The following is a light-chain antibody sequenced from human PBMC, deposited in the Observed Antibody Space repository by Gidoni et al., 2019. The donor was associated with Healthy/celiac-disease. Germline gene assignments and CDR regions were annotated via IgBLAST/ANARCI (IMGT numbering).Light chain of an antibody. CDR1: QSISSY. Sequence: DIQMTQSPSSLSASVGDRVTITCRASQSISSYLNWYQQKPGKAPKLLIYAASRLQSGVPSRSSDSESGTDCSLTISSLQPENFASYYCQQSYSTPQWTFGQGTKVEIK. CDR2: AAS. CDR3: QQSYSTPQWT. V-gene: IGKV1-39*01. J-gene: IGKJ1*01.